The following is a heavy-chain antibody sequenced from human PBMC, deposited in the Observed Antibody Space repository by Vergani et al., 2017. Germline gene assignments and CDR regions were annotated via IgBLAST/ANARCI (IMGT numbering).Heavy chain of an antibody. J-gene: IGHJ4*02. Sequence: EVQLVQSGAEVKQPGESLKISYQISGYSFTNYWIGWVRQMPGKGLEWMGIIHPADSDTRYSPSFQGQVTTSADKSISTAYLQRSSLRASDSAMYYCARLYGRDSSGSKYFDYWGQGTLVTGSA. D-gene: IGHD3-22*01. CDR3: ARLYGRDSSGSKYFDY. CDR2: IHPADSDT. V-gene: IGHV5-51*01. CDR1: GYSFTNYW.